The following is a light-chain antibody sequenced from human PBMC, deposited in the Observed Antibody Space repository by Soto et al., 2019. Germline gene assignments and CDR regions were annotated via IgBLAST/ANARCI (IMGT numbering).Light chain of an antibody. CDR3: QQYGSSPQT. CDR1: ESVSNSY. V-gene: IGKV3-20*01. CDR2: GAS. Sequence: EIVLTQSPGTLSLSPGERATLSCRASESVSNSYLAWYQQKRGQAPRLLIYGASSRAIGIPDRFSGSGSGTDFTLTISRREPDDFAVYYCQQYGSSPQTFGQGTKVEIK. J-gene: IGKJ1*01.